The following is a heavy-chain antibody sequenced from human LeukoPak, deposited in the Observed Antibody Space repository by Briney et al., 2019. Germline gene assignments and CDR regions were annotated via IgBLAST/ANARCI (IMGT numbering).Heavy chain of an antibody. CDR2: ISSSGSTI. CDR3: ARDSKGDYGDHGEDY. Sequence: GGSLRLSCAASGFTFSSYELNWVRQAPGRGLEWVSYISSSGSTIYYADSVKGRFTISRDNAKNSLNLQMNSLRAEDTAVYYCARDSKGDYGDHGEDYWGQGTLVTVSS. CDR1: GFTFSSYE. J-gene: IGHJ4*02. D-gene: IGHD4-17*01. V-gene: IGHV3-48*03.